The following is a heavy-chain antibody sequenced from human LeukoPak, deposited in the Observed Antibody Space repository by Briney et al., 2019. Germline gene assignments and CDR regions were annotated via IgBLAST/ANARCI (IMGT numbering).Heavy chain of an antibody. CDR3: TRDGGEGGNSAFDI. V-gene: IGHV3-72*01. Sequence: GGSLRLFCAAPGFSFSDYILDWVRQAPGKGLEWVGRIRRGTNSYTTEYAASVKGRFIISRDDSQNSLYLHMNSLKTEDTAVYHCTRDGGEGGNSAFDIWGQGTMVTVSS. D-gene: IGHD3-16*01. CDR2: IRRGTNSYTT. J-gene: IGHJ3*02. CDR1: GFSFSDYI.